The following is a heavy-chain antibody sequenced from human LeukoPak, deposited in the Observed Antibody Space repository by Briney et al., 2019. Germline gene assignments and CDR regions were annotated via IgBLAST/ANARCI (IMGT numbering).Heavy chain of an antibody. CDR2: INHSGST. J-gene: IGHJ3*02. CDR3: ARGRSPRISSITMIVVVISAFDI. Sequence: KPSETLSLTCAVYGGSFSGYYWSWIRHPPGKGLEGIGEINHSGSTNYNLSLKSRMTISVDTSKNQFSLKLSSVTAADTAVYYCARGRSPRISSITMIVVVISAFDIWGQGTMVTVSS. V-gene: IGHV4-34*01. CDR1: GGSFSGYY. D-gene: IGHD3-22*01.